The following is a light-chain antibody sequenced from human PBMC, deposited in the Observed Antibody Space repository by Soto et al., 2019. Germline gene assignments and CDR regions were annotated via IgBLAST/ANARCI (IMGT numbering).Light chain of an antibody. CDR3: AAWDDSLNGVV. Sequence: QSVLTQPPSASGTPGQRVTISCSGSSANIGSNTVNWYQQIQGTAPKPLIYSNNQRPSGVPDRFSGSKSGTSASLAISGLQSEDEADYYCAAWDDSLNGVVFGGGTKLTGL. CDR2: SNN. V-gene: IGLV1-44*01. J-gene: IGLJ2*01. CDR1: SANIGSNT.